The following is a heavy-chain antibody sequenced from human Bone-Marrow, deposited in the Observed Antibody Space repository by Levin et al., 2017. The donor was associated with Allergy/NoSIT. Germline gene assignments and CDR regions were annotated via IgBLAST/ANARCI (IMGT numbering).Heavy chain of an antibody. J-gene: IGHJ6*02. D-gene: IGHD3-16*01. Sequence: PSQTLSLTCTVSGDSVSSARYFWTWVRQPPGRKLEWMGYIYYNGNTKYNPSLKSRVTMSVDTSKSQFSLRLTSVNAADTAIYYCARDGVYYYGMDVWGRGTTVIVSS. V-gene: IGHV4-61*01. CDR1: GDSVSSARYF. CDR2: IYYNGNT. CDR3: ARDGVYYYGMDV.